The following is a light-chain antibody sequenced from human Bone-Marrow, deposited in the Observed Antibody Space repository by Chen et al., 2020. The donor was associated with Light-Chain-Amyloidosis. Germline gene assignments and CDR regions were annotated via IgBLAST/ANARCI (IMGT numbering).Light chain of an antibody. CDR2: RYT. Sequence: SYDLTQPPSVSVSPGQTARITCSGDDLPTKYAYWYQQKPGQAPVLVIHRYTERPSGISERFSGSSSGTTATLTISGVQAEDEADYHGQSADSSGTYEVIFGGGTKLTVL. J-gene: IGLJ2*01. CDR1: DLPTKY. CDR3: QSADSSGTYEVI. V-gene: IGLV3-25*03.